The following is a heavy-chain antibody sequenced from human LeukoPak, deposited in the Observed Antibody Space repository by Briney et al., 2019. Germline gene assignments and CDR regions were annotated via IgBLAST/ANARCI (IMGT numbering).Heavy chain of an antibody. V-gene: IGHV4-4*02. D-gene: IGHD6-19*01. CDR1: GGSISSSNW. Sequence: PSETLSLTCAVSGGSISSSNWWSWVRQPPGKGLEWIGEIYHSGSTNYNPSLKSRVTISVDKSKNQFSLKLSSVTAADTAVYYCARVAYSSGQGFDYWGQGTLVTVSS. J-gene: IGHJ4*02. CDR2: IYHSGST. CDR3: ARVAYSSGQGFDY.